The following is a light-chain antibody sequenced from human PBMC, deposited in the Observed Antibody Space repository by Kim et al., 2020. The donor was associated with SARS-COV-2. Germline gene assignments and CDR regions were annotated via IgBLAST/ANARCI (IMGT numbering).Light chain of an antibody. V-gene: IGLV3-19*01. J-gene: IGLJ2*01. Sequence: SSELTQDPAVSVALGQTVRITCQGDSLRKYYATWYQQKPGQAPILVIYGKNNRPSGIPDRFSGSSSGNTASLTITGAQAGDEADYYCNSRDSNDNVVFGGGTKLTVL. CDR2: GKN. CDR1: SLRKYY. CDR3: NSRDSNDNVV.